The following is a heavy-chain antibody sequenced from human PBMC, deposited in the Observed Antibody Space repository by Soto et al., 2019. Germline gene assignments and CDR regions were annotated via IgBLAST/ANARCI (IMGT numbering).Heavy chain of an antibody. D-gene: IGHD1-20*01. J-gene: IGHJ4*02. CDR2: IYWDYDK. CDR1: GFSFSTYGVG. V-gene: IGHV2-5*02. CDR3: AYVFSRGITHYFDS. Sequence: QITLKESGPTLVKPTQTLTLTCTSSGFSFSTYGVGVGWIRQPPEKALEWLAVIYWDYDKAYSPSLESRLTITKDPDKILVVLILTHVDHVDPPTYYCAYVFSRGITHYFDSWAQGSLVTVSS.